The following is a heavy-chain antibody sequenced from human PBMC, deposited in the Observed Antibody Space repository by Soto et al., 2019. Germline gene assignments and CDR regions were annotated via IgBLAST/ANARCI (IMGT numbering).Heavy chain of an antibody. D-gene: IGHD3-16*01. CDR1: GFTVSNNY. J-gene: IGHJ4*02. CDR3: ARGWGRFDY. Sequence: RLSWAASGFTVSNNYMSWVRQAPGRGLEWVSVVYSGGSTYYADSVKGRFTISRDNSKNTLYLQMNSLRAEDTAVYYCARGWGRFDYWGQGTLVTGFS. CDR2: VYSGGST. V-gene: IGHV3-53*01.